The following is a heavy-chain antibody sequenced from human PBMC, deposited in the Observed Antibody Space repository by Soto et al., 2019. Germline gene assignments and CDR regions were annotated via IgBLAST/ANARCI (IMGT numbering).Heavy chain of an antibody. V-gene: IGHV4-39*01. Sequence: QLQLQESGPGLVKPSETLSLTCTVSGGSISSSSYYWGWIRQPPGKGLEWIGSIYYSGSTYYNPSLKSRVTISVDTSKNQFSLKLSSVTAADTAVYYCARHPYSSSWYALYYYYYYGMDVWGQGTTVTVSS. J-gene: IGHJ6*02. CDR2: IYYSGST. CDR3: ARHPYSSSWYALYYYYYYGMDV. CDR1: GGSISSSSYY. D-gene: IGHD6-13*01.